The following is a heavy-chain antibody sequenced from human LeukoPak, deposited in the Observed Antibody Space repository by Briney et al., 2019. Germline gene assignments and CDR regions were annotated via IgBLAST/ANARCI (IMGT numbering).Heavy chain of an antibody. CDR1: GFTVSSYY. V-gene: IGHV3-53*01. CDR2: IYPGGGR. Sequence: SGGSLRLSCAASGFTVSSYYMNWVRQAPGKELEWVSVIYPGGGRYYADSVRGRFTISRDTSKNMVFLQMNSLRVEDTAVYYCARGIDYWGRGTLVTVSS. CDR3: ARGIDY. J-gene: IGHJ4*02.